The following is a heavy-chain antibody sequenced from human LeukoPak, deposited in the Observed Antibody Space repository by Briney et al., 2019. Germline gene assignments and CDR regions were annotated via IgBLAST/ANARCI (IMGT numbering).Heavy chain of an antibody. J-gene: IGHJ4*02. CDR3: ARGTGYCSSTSCPIADYGFDY. V-gene: IGHV3-66*01. CDR1: GFTVSSNY. D-gene: IGHD2-2*01. Sequence: PGGSLRLSCAASGFTVSSNYMSWVRQAPGKGLGWVSVIYSGGSTYYADSVKGRFTISRDNSKNTLYLQMNSLRAEDTAVYYCARGTGYCSSTSCPIADYGFDYWGQGTLVTVSS. CDR2: IYSGGST.